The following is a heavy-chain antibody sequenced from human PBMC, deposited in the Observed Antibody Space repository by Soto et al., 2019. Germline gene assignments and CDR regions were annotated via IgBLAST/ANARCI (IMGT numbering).Heavy chain of an antibody. CDR2: INAGNGNT. CDR3: AREAIVLVPADNYYYHYGMDV. D-gene: IGHD2-2*01. J-gene: IGHJ6*02. V-gene: IGHV1-3*05. Sequence: QVQLMQSGAEEKKPGASVKVSCKASGYTFTTYAMHWVRQAPGQRLEWMGWINAGNGNTKYSQKFQGRVTITRDTSASTAYMELSSLRSEDTAVYYCAREAIVLVPADNYYYHYGMDVWGQGTTVTVSS. CDR1: GYTFTTYA.